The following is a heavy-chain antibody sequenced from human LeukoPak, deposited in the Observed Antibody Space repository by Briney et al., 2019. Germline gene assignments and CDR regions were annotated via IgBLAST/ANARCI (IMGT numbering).Heavy chain of an antibody. J-gene: IGHJ5*02. D-gene: IGHD3-16*01. V-gene: IGHV4-30-2*01. CDR3: ASRGGVAWFDP. Sequence: SETLSLTYTVSGGSISSGGHYWSWIRQPPGKGLEWIGYIHHSGSTYYNPSLKSRVTISVDRSKNQFSLKLSSVTAADTAVYYCASRGGVAWFDPWGQGTLVTVSS. CDR2: IHHSGST. CDR1: GGSISSGGHY.